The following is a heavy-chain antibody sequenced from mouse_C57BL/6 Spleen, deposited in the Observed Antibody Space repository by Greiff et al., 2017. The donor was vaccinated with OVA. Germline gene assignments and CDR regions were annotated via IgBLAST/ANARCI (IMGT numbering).Heavy chain of an antibody. Sequence: VQLQQSGPELVKPGASVKISCKASGYAFSSSWMNWVKQRPGKGLEWIGRIYPGDGDTNYNGKFKGKATLTADKSSSTAYMQLSSLTSEDSAVYFCARDSNSKYFDVWGTGTTVTVSS. V-gene: IGHV1-82*01. J-gene: IGHJ1*03. D-gene: IGHD2-5*01. CDR2: IYPGDGDT. CDR1: GYAFSSSW. CDR3: ARDSNSKYFDV.